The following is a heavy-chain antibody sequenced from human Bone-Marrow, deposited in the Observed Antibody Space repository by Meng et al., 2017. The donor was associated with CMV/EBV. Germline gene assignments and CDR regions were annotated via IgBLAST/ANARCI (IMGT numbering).Heavy chain of an antibody. CDR3: ARDRLAVADSYYYYYGMDV. Sequence: GGSLRLSCAASGFTFSSYAMHWVRQAPGKGLEWVAVIPYDGSNKYYADSVKGRFTISRDNSKNTLYLQMNSLRAEDTAVYYCARDRLAVADSYYYYYGMDVWGQGTTVTVSS. V-gene: IGHV3-30-3*01. CDR1: GFTFSSYA. D-gene: IGHD6-19*01. J-gene: IGHJ6*02. CDR2: IPYDGSNK.